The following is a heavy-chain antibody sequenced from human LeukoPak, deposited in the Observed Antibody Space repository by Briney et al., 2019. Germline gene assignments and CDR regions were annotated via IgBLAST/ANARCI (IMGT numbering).Heavy chain of an antibody. Sequence: SETLSLTCDISGHSTTRGYYWAWFRQSPGKGPEWIATFFQSQKSFYNASLESRVIMSLDRSKSQFSLNLTSVTAADTAVYYCSRVLPVPYLLDSWGQGTHVTVSS. D-gene: IGHD3-10*02. J-gene: IGHJ4*02. CDR3: SRVLPVPYLLDS. V-gene: IGHV4-38-2*01. CDR2: FFQSQKS. CDR1: GHSTTRGYY.